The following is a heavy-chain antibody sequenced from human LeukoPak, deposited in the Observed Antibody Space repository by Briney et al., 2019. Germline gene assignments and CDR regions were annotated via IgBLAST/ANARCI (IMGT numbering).Heavy chain of an antibody. CDR3: ARGEYGSGIGFYYYYYYYMDV. V-gene: IGHV3-7*04. J-gene: IGHJ6*03. Sequence: GGSLRLSCAASGFTFSSYWMNWVRQAPGKGLEWVANIKEDGSVKYYVDSVKGRFTISRDNAKNSLYLQMNSLRAEDTAVYYCARGEYGSGIGFYYYYYYYMDVWGKGTTVTVSS. D-gene: IGHD3-10*01. CDR1: GFTFSSYW. CDR2: IKEDGSVK.